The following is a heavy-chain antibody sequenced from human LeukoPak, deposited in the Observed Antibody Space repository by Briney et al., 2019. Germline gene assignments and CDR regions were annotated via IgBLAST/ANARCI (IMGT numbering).Heavy chain of an antibody. V-gene: IGHV1-69*13. CDR3: ARASGAHYDFWSGSYYMDV. Sequence: SVKVSCKASGGTFSSYAISWVRQAPGQGLERMGGIIPIFGTANYAQKFQGRVTITADESTSTAYMELSSLRSEDTAVYYCARASGAHYDFWSGSYYMDVWGKGTTVTVSS. CDR2: IIPIFGTA. J-gene: IGHJ6*03. D-gene: IGHD3-3*01. CDR1: GGTFSSYA.